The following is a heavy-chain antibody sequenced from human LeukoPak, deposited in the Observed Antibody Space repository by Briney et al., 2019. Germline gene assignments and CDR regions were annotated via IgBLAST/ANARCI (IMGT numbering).Heavy chain of an antibody. CDR1: GFTFSSYW. CDR3: AKARRMVTSYFDY. D-gene: IGHD5-18*01. J-gene: IGHJ4*02. Sequence: PGGSLRLSCAASGFTFSSYWMSWVRQAPGKGLEWVAVISYDGSNKYYADSVKGRFTISRDNSKNTLYLQMNSLRAEDTAVYYCAKARRMVTSYFDYWGQGTLVTVSS. CDR2: ISYDGSNK. V-gene: IGHV3-30*18.